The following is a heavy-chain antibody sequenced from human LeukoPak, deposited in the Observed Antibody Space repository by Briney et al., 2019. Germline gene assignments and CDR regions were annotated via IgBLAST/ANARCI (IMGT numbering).Heavy chain of an antibody. J-gene: IGHJ4*02. CDR3: AKEAGSGWRYFDN. V-gene: IGHV3-33*06. D-gene: IGHD6-19*01. CDR1: GFTFSTFA. Sequence: GGSLRLSCAASGFTFSTFAMDWVRQAPGKGLEWVAAIWFDGTEGHDKNSAECVRGLFLISRDDSKNTLFLQMNNLRAEDTAVYYCAKEAGSGWRYFDNWGQGTLVTVSS. CDR2: IWFDGTEGHDK.